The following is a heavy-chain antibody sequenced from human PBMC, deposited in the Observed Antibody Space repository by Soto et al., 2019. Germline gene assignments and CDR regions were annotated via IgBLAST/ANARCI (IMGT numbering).Heavy chain of an antibody. CDR1: GFTVSSNY. D-gene: IGHD5-18*01. V-gene: IGHV3-66*01. Sequence: EVQLVESGGGLVQPGGSLRLSCAASGFTVSSNYMSWVRQAPGKGLEWVSVIYSGGSAYYADSVKGRFTISRDNSKNTLYLQMNCLRAEDTAVYYCARNGYSYGGGYFDYWGQGTLVTVSS. CDR3: ARNGYSYGGGYFDY. CDR2: IYSGGSA. J-gene: IGHJ4*02.